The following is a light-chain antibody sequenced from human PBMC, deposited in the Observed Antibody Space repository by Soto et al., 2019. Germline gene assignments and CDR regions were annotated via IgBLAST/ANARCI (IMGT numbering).Light chain of an antibody. V-gene: IGKV1-39*01. CDR3: QQSYSTPYT. J-gene: IGKJ2*01. Sequence: DIQMTQSPSSLSASVGDRVTITCRASQSISSYLNWYQQKPGKAPKLLIYAASSLQSGVPSRFSGSGSGTDFNLTISSLQPEDFATYYCQQSYSTPYTFGQGTQLEIK. CDR1: QSISSY. CDR2: AAS.